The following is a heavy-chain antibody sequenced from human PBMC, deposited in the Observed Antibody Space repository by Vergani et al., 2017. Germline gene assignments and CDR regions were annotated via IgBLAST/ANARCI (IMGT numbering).Heavy chain of an antibody. CDR1: GFTFSSYS. J-gene: IGHJ4*02. V-gene: IGHV3-21*01. CDR2: ISSSSSYI. Sequence: EVQLVESGGGLVKPGGSLRLSCAASGFTFSSYSMNWVRQAPGKGLEWVSSISSSSSYIYYADSVKGRFTISRDNAKNSLYLQMNSLRAEDTAVYYCARDHRDYGATTFDYWGQGTLVTVSS. CDR3: ARDHRDYGATTFDY. D-gene: IGHD4-17*01.